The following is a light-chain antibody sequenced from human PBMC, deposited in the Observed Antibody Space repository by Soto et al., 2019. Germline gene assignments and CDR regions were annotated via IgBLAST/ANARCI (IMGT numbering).Light chain of an antibody. Sequence: QSVLTQPASVSGSPGQSITISCTGTSSDVGAYNLVSWYQHLPDKAPKLIISEVTNRPSGVSDRFSGSKSGNTASLTISGLQDEDQADYYCASLTTNNFVFGSGTKV. CDR2: EVT. CDR1: SSDVGAYNL. V-gene: IGLV2-14*01. CDR3: ASLTTNNFV. J-gene: IGLJ1*01.